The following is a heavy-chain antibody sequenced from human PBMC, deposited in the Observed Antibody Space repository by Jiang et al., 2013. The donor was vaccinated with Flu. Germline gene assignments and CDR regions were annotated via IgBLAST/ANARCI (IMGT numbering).Heavy chain of an antibody. D-gene: IGHD2-8*01. V-gene: IGHV4-59*01. J-gene: IGHJ3*02. Sequence: SGSGLVKPSETLSLTCTVSGGSISSYYWSWIRQPPGKGLEWIGYIYYSGSTNYNPSLKSRVTISVDTSKNQFSLKLSSVTAADTAVYYCARFGRMVYAQADAFDIWGQGTMVTVSS. CDR2: IYYSGST. CDR1: GGSISSYY. CDR3: ARFGRMVYAQADAFDI.